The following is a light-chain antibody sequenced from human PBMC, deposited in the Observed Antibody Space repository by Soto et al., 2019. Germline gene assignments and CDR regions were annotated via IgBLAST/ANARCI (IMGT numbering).Light chain of an antibody. Sequence: QSVLTQPPSASGTPGQRVTISCSGSSSNIGTNTVNWYQQFPRSAPKLLMYSSNQRPSGVPDRFSGSKSGTSASLAISGLQSEDEADYYCAAWDGSLNVVLFGGGTKLTGL. CDR2: SSN. V-gene: IGLV1-44*01. CDR3: AAWDGSLNVVL. CDR1: SSNIGTNT. J-gene: IGLJ3*02.